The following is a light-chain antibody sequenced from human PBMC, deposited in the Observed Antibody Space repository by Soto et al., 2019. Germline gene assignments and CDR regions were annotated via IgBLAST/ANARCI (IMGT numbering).Light chain of an antibody. CDR3: QQNYSPPLT. CDR1: RSMALF. Sequence: DIQMTQSPSSLSASVGDTVIITSRAGRSMALFSSWYQQKPGKAPTLLIYRSSTLQNGVPSRFSGSGSGTYFTLTISSLQLEDFATYYCQQNYSPPLTFGGGTKVEMK. CDR2: RSS. J-gene: IGKJ4*01. V-gene: IGKV1-39*01.